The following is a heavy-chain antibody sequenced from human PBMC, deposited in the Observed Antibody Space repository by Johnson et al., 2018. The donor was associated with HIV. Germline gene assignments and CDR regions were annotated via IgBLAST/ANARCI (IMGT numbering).Heavy chain of an antibody. CDR1: GFTFTNYW. V-gene: IGHV3-74*02. CDR2: VNNDGGDT. Sequence: VQLVESGGGLVQPGGSLRLSCAVSGFTFTNYWMHWVRQAPGKGLVWVSRVNNDGGDTIYADSVKGRFTISRDNSKNTLYLQMNRLRADDTAVYYCARGLGLQQIDIWGQGTVVTVSS. D-gene: IGHD3/OR15-3a*01. CDR3: ARGLGLQQIDI. J-gene: IGHJ3*02.